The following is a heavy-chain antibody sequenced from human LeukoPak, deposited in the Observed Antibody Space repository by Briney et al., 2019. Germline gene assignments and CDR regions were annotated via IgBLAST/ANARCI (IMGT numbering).Heavy chain of an antibody. D-gene: IGHD6-6*01. CDR2: INHSGST. CDR3: ASARREYSDYNLYLLHS. J-gene: IGHJ4*02. Sequence: SETLSLTCGAYCGYFSGYYWIWIRQPPGKGLEWIGEINHSGSTNYNPSLKSRVTISVDTSKNHFSLQLSSVTAADTAVYYCASARREYSDYNLYLLHSWGQGAVLRVSS. V-gene: IGHV4-34*01. CDR1: CGYFSGYY.